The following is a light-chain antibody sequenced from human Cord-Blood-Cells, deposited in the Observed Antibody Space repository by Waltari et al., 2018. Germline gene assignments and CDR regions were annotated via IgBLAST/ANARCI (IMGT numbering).Light chain of an antibody. CDR3: QQYYSTPPA. J-gene: IGKJ1*01. CDR1: QSVLYSSNNKNY. V-gene: IGKV4-1*01. Sequence: DIVMTQSPDSLAVSLGERATINCKSSQSVLYSSNNKNYLAWYQQKPGQPPTLLIYWASTPESGVPDRFSGSGSVTDFTLTISSLQAEDVAVYYCQQYYSTPPAFGQGTKVEIK. CDR2: WAS.